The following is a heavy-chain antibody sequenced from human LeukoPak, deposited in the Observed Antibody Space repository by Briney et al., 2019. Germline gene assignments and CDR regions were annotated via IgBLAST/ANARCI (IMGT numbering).Heavy chain of an antibody. Sequence: GASVKVSCKASGYTFTSYYMHWVRQAPGQGLEWMGWMNPNSGNTGYAQKFQGRVTMTRDMSTSTVYMELSSLRSEDTAVYYCAREVFDYWGQGTLVTVSS. J-gene: IGHJ4*02. V-gene: IGHV1-46*01. CDR1: GYTFTSYY. CDR2: MNPNSGNT. CDR3: AREVFDY.